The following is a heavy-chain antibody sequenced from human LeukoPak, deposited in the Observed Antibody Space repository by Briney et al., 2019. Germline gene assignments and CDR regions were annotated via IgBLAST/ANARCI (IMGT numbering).Heavy chain of an antibody. CDR3: ATDCGSTSCYGGFDP. CDR1: GYTLTELS. V-gene: IGHV1-24*01. J-gene: IGHJ5*02. Sequence: ASVKVSCKVSGYTLTELSMHWVRQAPGKGLEWMGGFDPEDGETIYAQKFQGRVTMTEDTSTDTAYMELSSLRSKDTAVYYCATDCGSTSCYGGFDPWGQGTLVTVSS. CDR2: FDPEDGET. D-gene: IGHD2-2*01.